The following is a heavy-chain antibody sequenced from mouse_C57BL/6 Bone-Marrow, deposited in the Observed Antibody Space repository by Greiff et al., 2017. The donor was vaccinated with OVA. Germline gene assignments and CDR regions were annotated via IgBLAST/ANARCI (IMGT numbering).Heavy chain of an antibody. D-gene: IGHD2-3*01. V-gene: IGHV5-16*01. J-gene: IGHJ1*03. CDR3: ARPAYDGLWYFDV. Sequence: EVHLVESEGGLVQPGSSMKLSCTASGFTFSDYYMAWVRQVPEKGLEWVANINYDGSSTYYLDSLKSRFIISRDNAKNILYLQMSSLKSEDTATYYCARPAYDGLWYFDVWGTGTTVTVSS. CDR2: INYDGSST. CDR1: GFTFSDYY.